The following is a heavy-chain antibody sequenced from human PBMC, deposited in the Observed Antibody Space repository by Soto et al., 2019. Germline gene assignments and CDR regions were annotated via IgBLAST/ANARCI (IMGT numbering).Heavy chain of an antibody. J-gene: IGHJ4*02. V-gene: IGHV3-15*07. CDR3: SFFDSGKKMDY. CDR1: GFTFANVW. Sequence: EVQLVESGGGLVKPGGSLRLSCAGSGFTFANVWLHWVRQAPGKGLEWVGRVKSKTDGETIEYSAPVQGRFTISRDDSKNTLILQMNSLKTEYTAVYYCSFFDSGKKMDYWGQGARVTVSS. D-gene: IGHD1-26*01. CDR2: VKSKTDGETI.